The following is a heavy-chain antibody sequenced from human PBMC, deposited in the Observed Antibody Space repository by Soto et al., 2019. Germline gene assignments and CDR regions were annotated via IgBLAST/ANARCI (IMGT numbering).Heavy chain of an antibody. Sequence: ASVKVSCKASGYTFTVYYIHWVRQAPGQGLEWMGWINPKSGGTMYPQKFQGRVTMTWDTSISTAYMALTRLRSDDTAVYYCARDLAKGGGSAGFDYWGQGTLVTVSS. J-gene: IGHJ4*02. CDR2: INPKSGGT. CDR1: GYTFTVYY. V-gene: IGHV1-2*02. D-gene: IGHD3-16*01. CDR3: ARDLAKGGGSAGFDY.